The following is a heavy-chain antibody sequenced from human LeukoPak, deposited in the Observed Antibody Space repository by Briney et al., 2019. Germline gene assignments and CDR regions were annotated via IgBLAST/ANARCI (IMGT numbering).Heavy chain of an antibody. D-gene: IGHD2-2*01. Sequence: ASVKVSCKASGYTFTGYYLHWVRQAPGQGLEWMGWISAYNGNTNYAQKLQGRVTMTTDTSTSTAYMELRSLRSDDTAVYYCAREVPAAMIDYWGQGTLVTVSS. CDR3: AREVPAAMIDY. V-gene: IGHV1-18*04. J-gene: IGHJ4*02. CDR1: GYTFTGYY. CDR2: ISAYNGNT.